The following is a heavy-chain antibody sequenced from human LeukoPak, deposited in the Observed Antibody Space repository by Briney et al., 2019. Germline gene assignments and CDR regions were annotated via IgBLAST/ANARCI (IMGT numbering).Heavy chain of an antibody. CDR1: GGTSSNYA. J-gene: IGHJ4*02. Sequence: SVKVSCKASGGTSSNYAISWVRQAPAQGLEWMGVFIPIFGTANYAQKFQGRVTITADESTSTAYMELSSLRSEDTAVYYCARGRVGLLWFGELDYWGQGTLVTVSS. V-gene: IGHV1-69*13. CDR2: FIPIFGTA. D-gene: IGHD3-10*01. CDR3: ARGRVGLLWFGELDY.